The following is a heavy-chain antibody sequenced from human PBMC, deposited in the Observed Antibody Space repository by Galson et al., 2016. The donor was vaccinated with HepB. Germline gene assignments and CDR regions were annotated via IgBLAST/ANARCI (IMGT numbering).Heavy chain of an antibody. V-gene: IGHV3-53*01. CDR2: MHADGKT. D-gene: IGHD3-3*01. CDR3: AGLNFGEDL. J-gene: IGHJ4*02. Sequence: SLRLSCAASGFIVSTKYINWVRQAPGKGLEWVSVMHADGKTEYADSVKGRFTVSRDNSKNILYLQMNSLRADDTAVYYCAGLNFGEDLWGQGTLVTVSS. CDR1: GFIVSTKY.